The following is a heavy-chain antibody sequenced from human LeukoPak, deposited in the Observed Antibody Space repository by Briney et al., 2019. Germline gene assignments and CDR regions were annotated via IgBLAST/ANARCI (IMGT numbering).Heavy chain of an antibody. CDR1: GYTFTDYY. V-gene: IGHV1-2*02. CDR3: ARGRAAAGRSFDY. J-gene: IGHJ4*02. CDR2: INPNSGGT. Sequence: ASVKVSCKASGYTFTDYYMHWVRQAPGQGLEWMGWINPNSGGTNYAQKFQGRVTMTRDTSISTAYMELSRLRSDDTAVYYCARGRAAAGRSFDYWGQGTLVTVSS. D-gene: IGHD6-13*01.